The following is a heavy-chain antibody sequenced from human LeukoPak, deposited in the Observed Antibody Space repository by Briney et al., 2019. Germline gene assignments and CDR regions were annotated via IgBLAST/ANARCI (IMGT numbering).Heavy chain of an antibody. Sequence: SETLSLTCTVSGCSISSSSYYWGWIRQPPGKGLEWIGSIYYSGSTYYNPSLKSRVTISVDTSKNQFSLKLSSVTAADTAVYYCARQTKSIAARRNWFDPWGQGTLVTVSS. V-gene: IGHV4-39*01. CDR2: IYYSGST. J-gene: IGHJ5*02. CDR1: GCSISSSSYY. D-gene: IGHD6-6*01. CDR3: ARQTKSIAARRNWFDP.